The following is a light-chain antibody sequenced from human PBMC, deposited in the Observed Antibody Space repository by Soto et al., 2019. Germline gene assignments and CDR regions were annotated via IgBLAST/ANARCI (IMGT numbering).Light chain of an antibody. CDR2: GAS. Sequence: EIVMRQSPATLSVSPGERATLSCRASQSVSSNLAWYQQKPGQAPRLLIYGASTRVTGIPDRFSGSGSGTDFTLTISRLEPEDFAVYYCQQYGSSPITFGQGTRLEIK. J-gene: IGKJ5*01. CDR3: QQYGSSPIT. V-gene: IGKV3-20*01. CDR1: QSVSSN.